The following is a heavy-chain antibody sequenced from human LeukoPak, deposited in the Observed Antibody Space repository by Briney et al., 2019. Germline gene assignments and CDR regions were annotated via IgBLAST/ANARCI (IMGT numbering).Heavy chain of an antibody. V-gene: IGHV4-59*08. Sequence: KPSETLSLTCTVSGGSISSYYWSWIRQPPGKGLEWIGYINYSGSTNYNPSLKSRVTISVDTSKNQFSLKLSSVTAADTAVYYCARHGSGSYYGHYYYYGMDVWGQGTTVTVSS. J-gene: IGHJ6*02. CDR3: ARHGSGSYYGHYYYYGMDV. D-gene: IGHD3-10*01. CDR2: INYSGST. CDR1: GGSISSYY.